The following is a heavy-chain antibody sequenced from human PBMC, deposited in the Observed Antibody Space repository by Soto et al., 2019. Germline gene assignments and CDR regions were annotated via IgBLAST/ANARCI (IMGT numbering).Heavy chain of an antibody. V-gene: IGHV3-21*01. CDR2: ISSRSTYV. CDR1: GFTFSRNS. D-gene: IGHD3-16*01. Sequence: EGSVRLYCAASGFTFSRNSMHWVRQAPGKGLEWVSSISSRSTYVYYADSVRGRFTISRDSAENSLYLHMNSLRAEDTAVYYCARDEGGETTFYYYYGMDVWGQGTTVTVSS. J-gene: IGHJ6*02. CDR3: ARDEGGETTFYYYYGMDV.